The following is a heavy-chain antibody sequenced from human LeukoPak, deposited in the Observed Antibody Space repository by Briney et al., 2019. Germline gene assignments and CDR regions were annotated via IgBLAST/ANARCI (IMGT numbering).Heavy chain of an antibody. CDR1: GGSISSGGYY. J-gene: IGHJ5*02. CDR2: IYYSGST. V-gene: IGHV4-31*03. Sequence: PSQTLSLTCTVSGGSISSGGYYWSWIRQHPGKGLEWIGYIYYSGSTHYNPSLKSRVTISVDTSKNQFSLKLSSVTAADMAVYYCARDMTDWWFDPWGQGTLVTVSS. CDR3: ARDMTDWWFDP. D-gene: IGHD3-9*01.